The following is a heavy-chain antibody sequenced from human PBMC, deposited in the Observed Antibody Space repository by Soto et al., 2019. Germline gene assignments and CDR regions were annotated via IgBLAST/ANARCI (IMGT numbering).Heavy chain of an antibody. D-gene: IGHD1-1*01. J-gene: IGHJ4*02. V-gene: IGHV3-33*01. Sequence: GESLKISCKGSGFTFSSYGMHWVRQAPGKGLEWVAVIWNDGSKKYFGDSVNGRFTISRENSKNTLYLQMNSLRVEDTAVYYCARDWNSRLAPSYYFDYWGQGTLVTVSS. CDR1: GFTFSSYG. CDR2: IWNDGSKK. CDR3: ARDWNSRLAPSYYFDY.